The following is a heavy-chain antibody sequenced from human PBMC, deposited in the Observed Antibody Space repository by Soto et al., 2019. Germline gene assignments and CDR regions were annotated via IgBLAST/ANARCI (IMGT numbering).Heavy chain of an antibody. CDR2: ITTDSSDI. Sequence: VGSLRLSCAASGFTFRSYHMNWVRQAPGKGLEWISYITTDSSDIYYADSVKGRFTISRGDAKNSLYLQMSSLRDEDTAVYYCARDSAVYDLDVWGQGTTVTVSS. V-gene: IGHV3-48*02. J-gene: IGHJ6*02. CDR3: ARDSAVYDLDV. CDR1: GFTFRSYH.